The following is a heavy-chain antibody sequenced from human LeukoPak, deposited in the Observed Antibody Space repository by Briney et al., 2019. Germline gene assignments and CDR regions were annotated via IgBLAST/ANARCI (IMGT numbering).Heavy chain of an antibody. V-gene: IGHV1-18*01. CDR2: ISAYNGNT. CDR1: GYTFTSYG. Sequence: GASVRVSCKASGYTFTSYGISWVRQAPGQGLEWMGWISAYNGNTNYAQKLQGRVTMTTDKSTSTAYMEVRSLRSDDTAVYYCARDPRQYSYGYYFDYWGQGTLVTVSS. CDR3: ARDPRQYSYGYYFDY. D-gene: IGHD5-18*01. J-gene: IGHJ4*02.